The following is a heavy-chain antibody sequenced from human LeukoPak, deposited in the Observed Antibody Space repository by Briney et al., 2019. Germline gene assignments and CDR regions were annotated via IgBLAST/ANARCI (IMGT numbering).Heavy chain of an antibody. CDR3: AKEGGYDFWSGYYPDY. Sequence: GGSLRLSCAASGFTFSSYAMSWVRQAPGKGLEWVSAISGSGGSTYYADSVKGRFTISRDNSKNTLYLQMNSLRAEDTAVYYCAKEGGYDFWSGYYPDYWGQGTLVTVSS. CDR2: ISGSGGST. V-gene: IGHV3-23*01. CDR1: GFTFSSYA. J-gene: IGHJ4*02. D-gene: IGHD3-3*01.